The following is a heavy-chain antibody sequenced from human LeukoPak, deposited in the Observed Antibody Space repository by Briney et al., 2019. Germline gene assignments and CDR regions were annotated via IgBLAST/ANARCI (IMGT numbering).Heavy chain of an antibody. CDR2: IYYSGST. Sequence: SETLSLTCTVSGGSISSYYWSWIRQPPGKGLEWIGYIYYSGSTNYNPSLKSRVTISVDTSKNQFSLKLSSVTAADTAVYYCARDRGRTAAGMLGPYYYYGMDVWGQGTTVTVSS. V-gene: IGHV4-59*01. D-gene: IGHD6-13*01. J-gene: IGHJ6*02. CDR3: ARDRGRTAAGMLGPYYYYGMDV. CDR1: GGSISSYY.